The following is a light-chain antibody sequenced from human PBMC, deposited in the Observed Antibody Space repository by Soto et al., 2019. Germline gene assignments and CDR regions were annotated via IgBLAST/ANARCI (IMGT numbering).Light chain of an antibody. Sequence: SVLPQPASVSVSPGQSITVSCTGTSSDVGAYNYVSWYQQHPGKAPKLMIYDVSNRPSGVSNRFSGSKSGDTASLTISGLQAEDEADYYCSSFTSSGTYVFGDGTKVTVL. J-gene: IGLJ1*01. CDR2: DVS. CDR1: SSDVGAYNY. V-gene: IGLV2-14*01. CDR3: SSFTSSGTYV.